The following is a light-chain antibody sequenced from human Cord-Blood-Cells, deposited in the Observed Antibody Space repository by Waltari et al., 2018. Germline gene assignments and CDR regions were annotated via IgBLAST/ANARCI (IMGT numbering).Light chain of an antibody. J-gene: IGLJ3*02. Sequence: SSELTQDPAVSMALGQTVRITCQGDSLRSYYASWYQQKPGQAPVLVIYGKNNRPSGIPDRFSGSSSGNTASLTITGAQAEDEADYYCNSRDSSGRVFGGGTKLTVL. CDR1: SLRSYY. CDR3: NSRDSSGRV. CDR2: GKN. V-gene: IGLV3-19*01.